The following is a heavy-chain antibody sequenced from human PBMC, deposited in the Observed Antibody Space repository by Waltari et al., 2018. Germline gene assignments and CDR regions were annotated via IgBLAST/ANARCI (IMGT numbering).Heavy chain of an antibody. CDR3: AHRRDIVGATKGFYFDY. Sequence: QITLKESGPTLVKPTQTLTLTCTFSGFSLSTSGVGVGWIRQPPGKALEWLALIYWNDDKRYRPSLKSRLTITKDTSKNQVVLTMTNMDPVDTATYYCAHRRDIVGATKGFYFDYWGQGTLVTVSS. D-gene: IGHD1-26*01. J-gene: IGHJ4*02. V-gene: IGHV2-5*01. CDR1: GFSLSTSGVG. CDR2: IYWNDDK.